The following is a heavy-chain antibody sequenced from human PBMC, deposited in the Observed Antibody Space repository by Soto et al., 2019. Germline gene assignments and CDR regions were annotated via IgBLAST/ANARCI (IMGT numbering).Heavy chain of an antibody. CDR3: ARDGRAVAADYYYYYGMDV. V-gene: IGHV1-69*13. Sequence: SVKVPCKASGGTFSSYASSWERQAPGQGLEWMGGIIPIFGTANYAQKFQGRVTITADESTSTAYMELSSLRSEDTAVYYCARDGRAVAADYYYYYGMDVWGHGTTVACSS. CDR1: GGTFSSYA. J-gene: IGHJ6*02. D-gene: IGHD6-19*01. CDR2: IIPIFGTA.